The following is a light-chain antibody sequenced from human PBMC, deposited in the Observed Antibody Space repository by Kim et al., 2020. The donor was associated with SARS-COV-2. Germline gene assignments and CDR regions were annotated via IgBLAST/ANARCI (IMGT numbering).Light chain of an antibody. Sequence: GGTVTLTCGLESRSVSSSNFPTWHQQTPGQAPRTLIYSTNFRSSGVPDRFSGSILGNKAALTITGAQADDESIYYCLLYMTTGVSVFGGGTQLTVL. J-gene: IGLJ2*01. CDR2: STN. CDR3: LLYMTTGVSV. V-gene: IGLV8-61*01. CDR1: SRSVSSSNF.